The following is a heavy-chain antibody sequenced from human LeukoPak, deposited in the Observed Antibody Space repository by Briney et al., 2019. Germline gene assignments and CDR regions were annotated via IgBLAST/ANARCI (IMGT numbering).Heavy chain of an antibody. Sequence: ASVKVSCKASGGTFSSYAISWVRQAPGQGLEWMGRIIPILGIANYAQKFQGRVTITADKSTSTAYMELSSLRSEDTAVYYRALQRSYPRNGMDVWGQGTTVTVSS. CDR3: ALQRSYPRNGMDV. CDR1: GGTFSSYA. D-gene: IGHD1-26*01. V-gene: IGHV1-69*04. CDR2: IIPILGIA. J-gene: IGHJ6*02.